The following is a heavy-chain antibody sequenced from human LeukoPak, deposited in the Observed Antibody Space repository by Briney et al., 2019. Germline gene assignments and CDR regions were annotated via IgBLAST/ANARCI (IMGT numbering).Heavy chain of an antibody. CDR3: ARRAFYGDRFAEYFQH. D-gene: IGHD4-17*01. J-gene: IGHJ1*01. CDR2: IYYSGST. CDR1: GGSSSSSSYY. Sequence: SETLSLTCTVSGGSSSSSSYYWGWIRQPPGKGLEWIGSIYYSGSTYYNPSLKSRVTISVDTSKNQFSLKLSSVTAADTAVYFCARRAFYGDRFAEYFQHWGQGTLVTVSS. V-gene: IGHV4-39*01.